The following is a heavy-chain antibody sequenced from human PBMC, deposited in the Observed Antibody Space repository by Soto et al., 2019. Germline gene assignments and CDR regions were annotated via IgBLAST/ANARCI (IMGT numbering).Heavy chain of an antibody. CDR3: ARDRDPGIAAAGTISYYGMDV. Sequence: SETLSLTCTVSGGSISSGGYYWSWIRQHPGKGLEWIGYIYYSGSTYYNPSLKSRVTISVDTSKNQFSLKLSSVTAADTAVYYCARDRDPGIAAAGTISYYGMDVWGQGTTVTVSS. J-gene: IGHJ6*02. CDR2: IYYSGST. V-gene: IGHV4-31*03. CDR1: GGSISSGGYY. D-gene: IGHD6-13*01.